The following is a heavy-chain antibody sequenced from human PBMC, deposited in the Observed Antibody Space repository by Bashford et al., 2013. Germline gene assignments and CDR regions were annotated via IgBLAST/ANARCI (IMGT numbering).Heavy chain of an antibody. CDR1: GYTFTSYW. J-gene: IGHJ3*02. CDR2: IYAGDSET. V-gene: IGHV5-51*01. CDR3: ARRIDGFDI. Sequence: GRSLKISCKGSGYTFTSYWIGWVRQTPGKGLEWMGIIYAGDSETRYSPSFQGHVTISVDKSISTAYLQWRSLKASDTGMYYCARRIDGFDIWGQGTMVTVSS.